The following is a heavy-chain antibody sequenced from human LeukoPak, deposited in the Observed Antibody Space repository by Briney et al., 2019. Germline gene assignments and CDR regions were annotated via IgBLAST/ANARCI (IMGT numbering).Heavy chain of an antibody. V-gene: IGHV3-21*01. J-gene: IGHJ4*02. CDR1: GFTFSSYS. CDR3: ARDLSVAGTSIDY. CDR2: ISSSSSYI. Sequence: GGSLRLSCAASGFTFSSYSMNWVRQAPGKGLEWVSSISSSSSYIYYADSVKGRFTISRDNAKNSLYLQMNSLRAEGTAVYYCARDLSVAGTSIDYWGQETLVTVSS. D-gene: IGHD6-19*01.